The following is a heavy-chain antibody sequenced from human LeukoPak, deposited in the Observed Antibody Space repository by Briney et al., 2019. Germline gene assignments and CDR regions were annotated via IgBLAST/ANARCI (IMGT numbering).Heavy chain of an antibody. V-gene: IGHV1-69*13. CDR1: GYTFTSYD. D-gene: IGHD6-13*01. Sequence: SVKVSCKASGYTFTSYDINWVRQAPGQGLEWMGGIIPIFGTANYAQKFQGRVTITADESTSTAYMELSSLRSEDTAVYYCARTAQLEVTSNWFDPWGQGTLVTVSS. CDR2: IIPIFGTA. J-gene: IGHJ5*02. CDR3: ARTAQLEVTSNWFDP.